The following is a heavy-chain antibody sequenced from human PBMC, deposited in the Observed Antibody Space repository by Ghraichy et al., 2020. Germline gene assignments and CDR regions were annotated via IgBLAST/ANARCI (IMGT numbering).Heavy chain of an antibody. Sequence: GGSLRLSCSGSGFTFSKFGMHWVRQAPGKGLEYVSTITSKGGRTHYADAVKGRFTISRDSSKNTVYLQMSSVTTDDTAVYYCVRGSDILTGSFYYRGQGTQVTVSS. CDR2: ITSKGGRT. CDR1: GFTFSKFG. CDR3: VRGSDILTGSFYY. D-gene: IGHD3-9*01. J-gene: IGHJ4*02. V-gene: IGHV3-64D*09.